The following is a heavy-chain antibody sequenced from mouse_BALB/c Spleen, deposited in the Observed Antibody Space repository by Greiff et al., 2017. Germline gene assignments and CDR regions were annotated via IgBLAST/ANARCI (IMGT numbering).Heavy chain of an antibody. CDR3: TRRLIYYGNYYAMDY. J-gene: IGHJ4*01. CDR2: IYPGNSDT. V-gene: IGHV1-5*01. Sequence: VHVKQSGTVLARPGASVKMSCKASGYSFTSYWMHWVKQRPGQGLEWIGAIYPGNSDTSYNQKFKGKAKLTAVTSASTAYMELSSLTNEDSAVYYCTRRLIYYGNYYAMDYWGQGTSVTVSS. CDR1: GYSFTSYW. D-gene: IGHD2-1*01.